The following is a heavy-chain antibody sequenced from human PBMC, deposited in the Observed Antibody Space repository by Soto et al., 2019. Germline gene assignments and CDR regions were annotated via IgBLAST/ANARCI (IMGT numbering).Heavy chain of an antibody. V-gene: IGHV4-30-4*01. J-gene: IGHJ3*01. Sequence: QVQLRESGPGLVKPSQTLSLTCTVSGGSISSGDYFWSWIRQPPGKGLEWIANIYHIGSTHYNPSLRNRVFMSVDTSTNRFSLNLTSVTAADTAVYYCARASDSAYSSSWYSAFDVWGQGTMVTVSS. CDR2: IYHIGST. CDR3: ARASDSAYSSSWYSAFDV. D-gene: IGHD6-13*01. CDR1: GGSISSGDYF.